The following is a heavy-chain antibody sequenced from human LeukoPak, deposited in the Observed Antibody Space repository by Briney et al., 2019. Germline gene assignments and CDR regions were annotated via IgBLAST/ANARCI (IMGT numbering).Heavy chain of an antibody. Sequence: GSAVKVSCKASGGTFSSYAISWVRQAPGQGLEWMGRIIPILGIANYAQKFQGRVTITADKSTSTAYMELSSLRSEDTAVYYCASSGAQDDYWGQGTLVTVSS. J-gene: IGHJ4*02. CDR2: IIPILGIA. CDR1: GGTFSSYA. V-gene: IGHV1-69*04. CDR3: ASSGAQDDY.